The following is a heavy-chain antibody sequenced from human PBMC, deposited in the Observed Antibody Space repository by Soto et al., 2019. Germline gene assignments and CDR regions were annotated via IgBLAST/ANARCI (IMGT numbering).Heavy chain of an antibody. J-gene: IGHJ4*02. D-gene: IGHD3-10*01. V-gene: IGHV1-2*04. Sequence: ASVKVSCKASGYTFTGYYMHWVRQAPGQGLEWMGWINPNSGGTNYAQKFQGWVTMTRDTSISTAYMELSRLRSDDTAGYYGGGVGVGMVLVYWGQGTLVTVSS. CDR1: GYTFTGYY. CDR2: INPNSGGT. CDR3: GGVGVGMVLVY.